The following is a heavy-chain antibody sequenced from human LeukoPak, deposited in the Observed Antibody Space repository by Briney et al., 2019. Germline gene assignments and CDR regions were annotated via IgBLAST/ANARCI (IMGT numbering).Heavy chain of an antibody. Sequence: GGSLRLSCAASGFTFSSYWMSWVRQAPGKGLEWVAHIKQDGSEKYYVDSVKGRFTISRDNAKNSLYLQMNSLRAEDTAVYYCARDEGSWYLADAYDIWGQGTMVTVSS. CDR3: ARDEGSWYLADAYDI. J-gene: IGHJ3*02. CDR2: IKQDGSEK. V-gene: IGHV3-7*03. D-gene: IGHD6-13*01. CDR1: GFTFSSYW.